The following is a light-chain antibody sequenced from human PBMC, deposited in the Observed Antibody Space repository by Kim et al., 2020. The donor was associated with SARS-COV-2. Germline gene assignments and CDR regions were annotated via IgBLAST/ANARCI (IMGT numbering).Light chain of an antibody. CDR2: DVS. V-gene: IGLV2-14*03. J-gene: IGLJ3*02. Sequence: GQSITISCTGTSSDVGCYNYVSWYQQHPGKAPKLMIYDVSNRLSGVSNRFSGSKSGNTASLTISGLQAEDEADYYCSSYTSSSTRVFGGGTQLTVL. CDR1: SSDVGCYNY. CDR3: SSYTSSSTRV.